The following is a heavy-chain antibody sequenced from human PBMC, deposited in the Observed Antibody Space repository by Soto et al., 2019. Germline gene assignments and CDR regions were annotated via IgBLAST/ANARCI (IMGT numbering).Heavy chain of an antibody. CDR2: IWYDGSNK. CDR1: GFTFSSYG. J-gene: IGHJ4*02. Sequence: GGSLRLSCAASGFTFSSYGMHWVRQAPGKGLEWVAVIWYDGSNKYYADSVKGRFTISRDNSKNTLYLQMNSLRAEDTAVYYCARDRRPGVYSSGWYYDYWGQGTLVTVSS. CDR3: ARDRRPGVYSSGWYYDY. D-gene: IGHD6-19*01. V-gene: IGHV3-33*01.